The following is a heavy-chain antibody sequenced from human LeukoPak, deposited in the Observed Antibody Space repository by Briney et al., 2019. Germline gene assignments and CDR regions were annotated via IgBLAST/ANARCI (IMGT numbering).Heavy chain of an antibody. V-gene: IGHV3-15*01. CDR2: IKSKTDGGTT. CDR1: GFNFRQAW. D-gene: IGHD1-26*01. Sequence: GGSLRLSCAASGFNFRQAWMSWVRQAPGKGLEWVGRIKSKTDGGTTDYAAPVKGRFTISRDDSKNTLYLQMNSLKAEDTAVYYCTTVEGSYDIDYWGQGTLVTVSS. CDR3: TTVEGSYDIDY. J-gene: IGHJ4*02.